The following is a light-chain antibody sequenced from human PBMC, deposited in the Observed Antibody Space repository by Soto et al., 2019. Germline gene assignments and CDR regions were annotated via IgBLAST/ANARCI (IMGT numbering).Light chain of an antibody. Sequence: EIVLTQSPATLSLSPGERATLSCRASQSVSSYLAWYQQKPGQAPRLLIYDSSNRATGIPARFSGSGSGTALTLTIASLAAEDSAVYFWKHRSSWPLTFGGGTKVEFK. J-gene: IGKJ4*01. CDR1: QSVSSY. CDR3: KHRSSWPLT. V-gene: IGKV3-11*01. CDR2: DSS.